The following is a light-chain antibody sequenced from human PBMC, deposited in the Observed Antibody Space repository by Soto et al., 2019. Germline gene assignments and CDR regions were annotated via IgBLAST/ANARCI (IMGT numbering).Light chain of an antibody. J-gene: IGLJ3*02. V-gene: IGLV8-61*01. CDR2: STN. CDR3: VLYMGSGIWV. Sequence: QTVVTQEPSFSVCPGRTVTLTCGLSSGSVSSSYYPSWYQQTPGQAPRTLIYSTNTRSSGVPDRFSGSIVGNRAALTGTGAQADDESDYYCVLYMGSGIWVFGGGTKLTVL. CDR1: SGSVSSSYY.